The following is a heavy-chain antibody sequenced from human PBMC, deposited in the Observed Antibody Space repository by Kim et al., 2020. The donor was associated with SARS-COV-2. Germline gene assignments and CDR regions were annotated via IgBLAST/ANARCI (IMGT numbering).Heavy chain of an antibody. Sequence: SETLSLTCAVYGGSFSGYYWSWIRQPPGKGLEWIGEINHSGSTNYNPSLKSRVTISVDTSKNQFSLKLSSVTAADTAVYYCARGSITMVRGVNRPFFDPWGQGTLVTVSS. CDR1: GGSFSGYY. D-gene: IGHD3-10*01. CDR3: ARGSITMVRGVNRPFFDP. V-gene: IGHV4-34*01. J-gene: IGHJ5*02. CDR2: INHSGST.